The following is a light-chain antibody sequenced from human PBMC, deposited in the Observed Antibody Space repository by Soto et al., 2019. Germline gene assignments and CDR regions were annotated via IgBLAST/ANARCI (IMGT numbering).Light chain of an antibody. CDR2: YDS. CDR1: NIGSKS. J-gene: IGLJ2*01. V-gene: IGLV3-21*04. CDR3: QVWDISSDHPI. Sequence: SYELTQPPSVSVAPGKTATITCGGDNIGSKSVHWYQQKSGQAPVLVIYYDSDRPSGIPERFSGSNSGNTATLTISRVEAGDEADYCCQVWDISSDHPIFGGGTKLTVL.